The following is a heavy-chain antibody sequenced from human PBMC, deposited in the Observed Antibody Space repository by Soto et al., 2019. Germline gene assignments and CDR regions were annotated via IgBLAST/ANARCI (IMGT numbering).Heavy chain of an antibody. CDR3: ARKYYYGSGTTMGYYYYGMDV. CDR1: GFTFSSYG. Sequence: GALRLSCAASGFTFSSYGMHWVRQAPGKGLEWVAVIWYDGSNKYYADSVKGRFTISRDNSKNTLYLQMNSLRAEDTAVYYCARKYYYGSGTTMGYYYYGMDVWGQGTTVTVSS. J-gene: IGHJ6*02. D-gene: IGHD3-10*01. CDR2: IWYDGSNK. V-gene: IGHV3-33*01.